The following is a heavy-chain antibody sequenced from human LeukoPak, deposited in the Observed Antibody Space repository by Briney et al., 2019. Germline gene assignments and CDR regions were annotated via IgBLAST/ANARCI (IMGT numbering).Heavy chain of an antibody. Sequence: ASVKVSCKASGYTFTGYYMHWVRQAPGQGLEWMGWINPNSGGTNYAQKFQGRVTMTRDTSISTAYMELSRLRSDDTAVYYCARGHDYVWGSYRYRNYYMDVWGKGTTVTVSS. CDR2: INPNSGGT. CDR3: ARGHDYVWGSYRYRNYYMDV. D-gene: IGHD3-16*02. CDR1: GYTFTGYY. J-gene: IGHJ6*03. V-gene: IGHV1-2*02.